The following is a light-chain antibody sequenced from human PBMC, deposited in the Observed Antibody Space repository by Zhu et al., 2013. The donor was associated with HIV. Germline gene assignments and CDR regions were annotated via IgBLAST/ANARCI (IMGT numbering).Light chain of an antibody. Sequence: EIVLTQSPGTVSLSPGDRATLSCRASQSISNSYVAWYQHKRGQPPRLLIYGTSTRATGIADRFSGSGSGTDFTLIISRLEPEDFAVYFCQQYGTSPPVTFGGGTKVEIK. V-gene: IGKV3-20*01. CDR2: GTS. CDR3: QQYGTSPPVT. J-gene: IGKJ4*01. CDR1: QSISNSY.